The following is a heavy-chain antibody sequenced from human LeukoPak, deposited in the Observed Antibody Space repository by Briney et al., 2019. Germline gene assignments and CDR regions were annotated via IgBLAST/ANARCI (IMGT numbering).Heavy chain of an antibody. Sequence: SVKVSCKASGGTLSSYAISWVRQAPGQGLEWTGGIIPIFGTANYAQKFQGRVTITADESTSTAYMELGSLRSEDTAVYYCARASLARGAPYYYGMDVWGQGTTVTVSS. D-gene: IGHD5/OR15-5a*01. J-gene: IGHJ6*02. CDR3: ARASLARGAPYYYGMDV. CDR2: IIPIFGTA. CDR1: GGTLSSYA. V-gene: IGHV1-69*13.